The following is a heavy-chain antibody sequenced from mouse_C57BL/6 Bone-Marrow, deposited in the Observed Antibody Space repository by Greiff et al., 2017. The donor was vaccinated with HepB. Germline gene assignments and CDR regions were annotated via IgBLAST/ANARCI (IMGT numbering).Heavy chain of an antibody. J-gene: IGHJ2*01. D-gene: IGHD4-1*01. CDR3: ARHRGNGDVGWYFDY. V-gene: IGHV5-12*01. CDR2: ISNGGGST. CDR1: GFTFSDYY. Sequence: EVKLMESGGGLVQPGGSLKLSCAASGFTFSDYYMYWVRQTPEKRLEWVAYISNGGGSTYYPDTVKGRFTISRDNAKNTLYLQMSRLKSEDTAMYYCARHRGNGDVGWYFDYWGQGTTLTVSS.